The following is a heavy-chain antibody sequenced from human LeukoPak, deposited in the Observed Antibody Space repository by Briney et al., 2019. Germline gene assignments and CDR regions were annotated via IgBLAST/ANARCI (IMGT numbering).Heavy chain of an antibody. CDR2: ISSSSSTI. V-gene: IGHV3-48*01. D-gene: IGHD6-19*01. J-gene: IGHJ5*02. Sequence: GGPLTLSCAASGFTFSSYSMNWVRQAPGKGLEGVSYISSSSSTIYYADSVKGRFNISRDNAKNSLYLQMNSLRAEDTAVYYCARGGRKAVAGNPNWFDPWGQRTLVTVSS. CDR3: ARGGRKAVAGNPNWFDP. CDR1: GFTFSSYS.